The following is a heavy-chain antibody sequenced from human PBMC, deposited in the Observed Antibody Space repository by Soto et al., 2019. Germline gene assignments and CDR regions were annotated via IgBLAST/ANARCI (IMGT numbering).Heavy chain of an antibody. CDR3: ARDGSGWSGDYGMDV. Sequence: ASVKVSCKASGYTFTGYYMHWVRQAPGQGLEWMGCINPNSGGTNYAQKFQGRVTMTRDTSISTAYMELSRLRSDDTAVYYCARDGSGWSGDYGMDVGGQGTTVTAP. D-gene: IGHD6-19*01. J-gene: IGHJ6*02. CDR2: INPNSGGT. CDR1: GYTFTGYY. V-gene: IGHV1-2*02.